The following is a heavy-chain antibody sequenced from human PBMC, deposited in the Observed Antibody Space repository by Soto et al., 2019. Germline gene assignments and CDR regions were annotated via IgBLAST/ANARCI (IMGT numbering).Heavy chain of an antibody. V-gene: IGHV3-33*01. CDR2: IWYDGSNK. CDR3: AREGKRITMVRGAHYYYGMDV. CDR1: GFTFSSYG. D-gene: IGHD3-10*01. J-gene: IGHJ6*02. Sequence: PGGSLRLSCAASGFTFSSYGMHWVRQAPGKGLEWVAVIWYDGSNKYYADSVKGRFTISRDNSKNTLYLQMNSLRAEDTAVYYCAREGKRITMVRGAHYYYGMDVWGQGTTVTVSS.